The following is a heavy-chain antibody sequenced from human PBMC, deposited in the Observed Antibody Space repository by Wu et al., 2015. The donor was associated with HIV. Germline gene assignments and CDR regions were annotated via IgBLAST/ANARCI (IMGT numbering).Heavy chain of an antibody. CDR3: AKSQYYDSRVNWFDP. V-gene: IGHV1-18*01. D-gene: IGHD3-22*01. CDR2: ISAYNGNT. J-gene: IGHJ5*02. Sequence: QVQLVQSGAEVKKPGAPVKVSCKASGYTFTSYGISWVRQAPGQGLEWMGWISAYNGNTNYAQKLQGRVTMTTDTSTSTAYMELRSLRSDDTAVYYCAKSQYYDSRVNWFDPWGQGTLVTVSS. CDR1: GYTFTSYG.